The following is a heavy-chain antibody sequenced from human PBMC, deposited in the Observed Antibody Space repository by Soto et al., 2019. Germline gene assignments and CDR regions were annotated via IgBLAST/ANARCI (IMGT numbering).Heavy chain of an antibody. V-gene: IGHV4-31*03. Sequence: SETLSLTCTVSGGSISSGDYYWNWIRQHPGKGLEWIGYIYHRGSTKYNPSLKNRVTISVDTSKNQISLKLSSLSAADTAVYYGARAESVGNLVVPDYWGQGTLVTVSS. CDR3: ARAESVGNLVVPDY. CDR2: IYHRGST. D-gene: IGHD2-21*01. J-gene: IGHJ4*02. CDR1: GGSISSGDYY.